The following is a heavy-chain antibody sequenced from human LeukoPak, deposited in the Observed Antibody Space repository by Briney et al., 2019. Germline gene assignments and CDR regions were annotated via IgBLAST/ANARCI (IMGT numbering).Heavy chain of an antibody. J-gene: IGHJ5*02. Sequence: ASVKVSCKASGYTFTSYGISWVRQAPGRGLEWMGWISAYNGNTNYAQKLQGRVTMTTDTSTSTAYMELRSLRSDDTAVYYCARGRSKAAESWFDPWGQGTLVTVSS. CDR1: GYTFTSYG. CDR2: ISAYNGNT. CDR3: ARGRSKAAESWFDP. D-gene: IGHD3-10*01. V-gene: IGHV1-18*01.